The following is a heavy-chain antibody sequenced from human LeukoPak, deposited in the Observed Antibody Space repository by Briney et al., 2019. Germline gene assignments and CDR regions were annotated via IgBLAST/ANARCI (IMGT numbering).Heavy chain of an antibody. J-gene: IGHJ4*02. CDR3: ARGRSSWYVFDY. D-gene: IGHD6-13*01. CDR2: MNPNSGNA. CDR1: GYTFTSYD. Sequence: ASVKVSCKASGYTFTSYDINWVRQATGQGLEWMGWMNPNSGNAGYAQKFQGRATMTRDTSISTAYMELSSLRSDDTAVYYCARGRSSWYVFDYWGQGTLVTVSS. V-gene: IGHV1-8*01.